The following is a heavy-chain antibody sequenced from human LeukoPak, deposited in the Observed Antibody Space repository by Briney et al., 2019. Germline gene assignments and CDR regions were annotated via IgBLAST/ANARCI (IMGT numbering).Heavy chain of an antibody. CDR3: TTVGLATMGDYFDY. CDR2: IKSKTDGGTT. V-gene: IGHV3-15*01. Sequence: GGSLRLSCAASGFTFSNAWMSWVRQAPGKGLEWVGRIKSKTDGGTTDYAAPVKGRFTISRDNSKNTLYLQMNSLKTEDTAVYYCTTVGLATMGDYFDYWGQGTLVTVSS. D-gene: IGHD5-12*01. CDR1: GFTFSNAW. J-gene: IGHJ4*02.